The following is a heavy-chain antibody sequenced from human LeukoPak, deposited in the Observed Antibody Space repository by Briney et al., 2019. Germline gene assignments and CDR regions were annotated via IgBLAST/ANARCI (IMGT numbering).Heavy chain of an antibody. Sequence: GGSLRLSCAVSGITLSNYGMSWVRQAPGKGLEWVAGISGSGGSTYYADSVKGRFTISRDNSKNTLYLQMNSLRAEDTSIYFCAKALEQETVIALDSWGQGTLVTVSS. CDR2: ISGSGGST. CDR3: AKALEQETVIALDS. V-gene: IGHV3-23*01. J-gene: IGHJ4*02. CDR1: GITLSNYG. D-gene: IGHD6-13*01.